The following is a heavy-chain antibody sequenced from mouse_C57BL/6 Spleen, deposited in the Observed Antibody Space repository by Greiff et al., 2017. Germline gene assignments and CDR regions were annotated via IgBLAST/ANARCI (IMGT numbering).Heavy chain of an antibody. Sequence: EVMLVESGGGLVKPGGSLKLSCAASGFTFSDYGMHWVRQAPEKGLEWVAYISSGSSTIYYADTVKGRFTISRDNAKNTLFLQMTSLRSEDTAMYYCARNYYGSRGNFDYWGQGTTLTVSS. CDR1: GFTFSDYG. D-gene: IGHD1-1*01. J-gene: IGHJ2*01. CDR3: ARNYYGSRGNFDY. CDR2: ISSGSSTI. V-gene: IGHV5-17*01.